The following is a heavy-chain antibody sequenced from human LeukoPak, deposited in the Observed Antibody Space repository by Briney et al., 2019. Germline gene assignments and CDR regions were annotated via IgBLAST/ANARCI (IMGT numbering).Heavy chain of an antibody. J-gene: IGHJ4*02. CDR2: IKQDGSEK. Sequence: GGSLRLSCAASGFTFSSYSMSWIRQAPGKGLEWVANIKQDGSEKYYVDSVKGRFTISRDNAKNSLYLQMNSLRAEDTAVYYCAKGVGAIYYFDYWGQGTLVTVSS. V-gene: IGHV3-7*01. D-gene: IGHD1-26*01. CDR3: AKGVGAIYYFDY. CDR1: GFTFSSYS.